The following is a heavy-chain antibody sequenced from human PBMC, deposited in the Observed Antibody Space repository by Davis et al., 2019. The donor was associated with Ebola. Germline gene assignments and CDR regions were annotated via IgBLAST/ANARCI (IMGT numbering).Heavy chain of an antibody. CDR2: INPSGGST. J-gene: IGHJ5*01. CDR1: GYTFTSYY. Sequence: ASVKVSCKASGYTFTSYYMHWVRQAPGQGLEWMGIINPSGGSTSYAQKFQGRVTMTTDTSTSTAYMELRSLRSDDTAVYFCASLYCSRGTCHFDSWGQGVLVTVSS. D-gene: IGHD2-15*01. CDR3: ASLYCSRGTCHFDS. V-gene: IGHV1-46*01.